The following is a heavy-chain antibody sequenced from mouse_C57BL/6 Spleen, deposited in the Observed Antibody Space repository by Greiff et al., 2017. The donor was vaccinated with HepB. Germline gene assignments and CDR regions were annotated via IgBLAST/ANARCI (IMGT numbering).Heavy chain of an antibody. CDR2: IDPETGGT. CDR1: GYTFTDYE. V-gene: IGHV1-15*01. J-gene: IGHJ4*01. Sequence: QVQLQQSGAELVRPGASVTLSCKASGYTFTDYEMHWVKQTPVHGLEWIGAIDPETGGTAYNQKFKGKAILTADKSSSTAYMQLSSLTYEDSAVYYCARGEVPRDYWGQGTSVTVSS. CDR3: ARGEVPRDY.